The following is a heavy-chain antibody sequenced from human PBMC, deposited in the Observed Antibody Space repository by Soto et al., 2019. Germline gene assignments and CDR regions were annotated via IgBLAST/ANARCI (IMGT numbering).Heavy chain of an antibody. CDR2: IYYSGST. Sequence: PSETLSLTCTVSGGSISSSSYYWGWIRQPPGKGLEWIGSIYYSGSTYYNPSLKSRVTISVDTSKNQFSLKVSSVTAADTAVYYCARQGGTWFDPWGQGTLVTVSS. V-gene: IGHV4-39*01. CDR3: ARQGGTWFDP. J-gene: IGHJ5*02. CDR1: GGSISSSSYY. D-gene: IGHD3-16*01.